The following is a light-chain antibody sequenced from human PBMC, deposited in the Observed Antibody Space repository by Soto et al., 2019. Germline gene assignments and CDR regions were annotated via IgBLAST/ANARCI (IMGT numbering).Light chain of an antibody. CDR3: YSYEGGRV. CDR1: ISNVGSYNL. CDR2: EVN. Sequence: QSALTQPASVSGSPGQSITISCTGTISNVGSYNLVSWYQQHPGKAPKLIIYEVNKRPSGVSNRFSGSKSGNTASLTISGLQTEDGADYYCYSYEGGRVFGGGTKLTVL. V-gene: IGLV2-23*02. J-gene: IGLJ3*02.